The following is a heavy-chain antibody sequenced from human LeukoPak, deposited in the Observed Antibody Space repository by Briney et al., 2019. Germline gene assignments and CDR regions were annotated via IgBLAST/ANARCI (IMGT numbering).Heavy chain of an antibody. J-gene: IGHJ1*01. CDR1: GYTLTGYY. CDR3: ASFHH. V-gene: IGHV1-2*02. CDR2: INPNSGGT. Sequence: TVKLSSKPSGYTLTGYYMHWVPQAPGQGLEWMGWINPNSGGTNYAQKFQGRVTMTRDTSISTAYMELSRLRSDDAAVYYCASFHHWGQGTLVTVSS.